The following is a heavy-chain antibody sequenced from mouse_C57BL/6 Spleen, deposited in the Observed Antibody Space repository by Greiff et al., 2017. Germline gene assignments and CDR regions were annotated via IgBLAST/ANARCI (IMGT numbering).Heavy chain of an antibody. D-gene: IGHD2-5*01. CDR2: IDPSYSYT. V-gene: IGHV1-59*01. CDR3: AKAYYSNLWFAY. Sequence: QLQLKQSGAELVRPGTSVKLSCKASGYTFTSYWMHWVKQRPGPGLEWIGVIDPSYSYTNYNQKFKGKPTLTVDTTSSTSYTQHSRLTSEDSAVYDCAKAYYSNLWFAYWGQGTLVTVSA. J-gene: IGHJ3*01. CDR1: GYTFTSYW.